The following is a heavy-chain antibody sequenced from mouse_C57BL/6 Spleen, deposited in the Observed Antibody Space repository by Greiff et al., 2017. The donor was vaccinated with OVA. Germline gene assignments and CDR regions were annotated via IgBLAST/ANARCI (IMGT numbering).Heavy chain of an antibody. CDR3: AMVVADAMDY. Sequence: QVQLKESGPELVKPGASVKISCKASGYAFSSSWMNWVNQRPGKGLEWIGRIYPGDGDTNYNGKVSGQATLTADKSSITAYMQLGSLTSEDSAVYFCAMVVADAMDYWGQGTSVTVSS. D-gene: IGHD1-1*01. CDR1: GYAFSSSW. V-gene: IGHV1-82*01. CDR2: IYPGDGDT. J-gene: IGHJ4*01.